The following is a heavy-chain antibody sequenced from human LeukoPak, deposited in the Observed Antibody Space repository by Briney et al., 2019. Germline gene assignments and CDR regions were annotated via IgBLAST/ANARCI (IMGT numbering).Heavy chain of an antibody. CDR3: GASRQYVGAFDI. CDR2: ISSSSTII. Sequence: PGGSLRLSCAASGFTFSSYELYWVRQAPGKGLEWISYISSSSTIIKYADSVRGRFTISRDDARESLYLQMSSLRADDTAIYYCGASRQYVGAFDIWDQGTLVTVSS. V-gene: IGHV3-48*03. CDR1: GFTFSSYE. D-gene: IGHD3-16*01. J-gene: IGHJ3*02.